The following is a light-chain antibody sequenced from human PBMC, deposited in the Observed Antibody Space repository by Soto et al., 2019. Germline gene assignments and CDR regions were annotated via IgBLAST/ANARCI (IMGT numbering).Light chain of an antibody. V-gene: IGLV2-14*01. Sequence: QSVLTQPASVSGSPGQSITISCTGTSSDVGGYNYVSWYQQHPGTAPKLMIYEVTNRPSGVSHRFSGSKSGNTASLTISGLQAEDEANYYCSSYTSSSTLVFGGGTQLTVL. CDR1: SSDVGGYNY. J-gene: IGLJ2*01. CDR3: SSYTSSSTLV. CDR2: EVT.